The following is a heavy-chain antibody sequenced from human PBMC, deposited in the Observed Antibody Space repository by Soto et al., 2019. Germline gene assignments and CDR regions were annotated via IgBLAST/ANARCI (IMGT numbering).Heavy chain of an antibody. V-gene: IGHV4-30-4*01. D-gene: IGHD7-27*01. Sequence: SETLSLTCSVSGDSISNLDYFWAWIRQPPGQALEYIGYIYKIATTYYNPSFESRVAISVDTSKSQFSLNVISVTAADTAVYFCARGRYCLTGRCFPNWFDSWGQGALVTVSS. CDR2: IYKIATT. J-gene: IGHJ5*01. CDR1: GDSISNLDYF. CDR3: ARGRYCLTGRCFPNWFDS.